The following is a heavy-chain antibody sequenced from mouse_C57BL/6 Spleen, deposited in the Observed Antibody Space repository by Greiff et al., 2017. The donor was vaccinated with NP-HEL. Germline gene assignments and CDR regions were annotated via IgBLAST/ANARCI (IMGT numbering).Heavy chain of an antibody. D-gene: IGHD4-1*01. Sequence: QVQLQQPGAELVKPGASVKMSCKASGYTFTSYWITWVKQRPGQGLEWIGDIYPGSGSTNYNEKFKSKATLTVDTSPSTAYMQLSSLTSEDSAVYYCARSGTGDWYFDVWGTGTTVTVSS. CDR2: IYPGSGST. V-gene: IGHV1-55*01. J-gene: IGHJ1*03. CDR3: ARSGTGDWYFDV. CDR1: GYTFTSYW.